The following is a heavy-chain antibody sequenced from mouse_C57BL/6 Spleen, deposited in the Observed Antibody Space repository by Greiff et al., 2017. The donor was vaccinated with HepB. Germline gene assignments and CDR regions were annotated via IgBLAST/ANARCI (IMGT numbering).Heavy chain of an antibody. V-gene: IGHV1-53*01. CDR3: ARQTTPYYYAMDY. Sequence: VQLQQSGTELVKPGASVKLSCKASGYTFTSYWMHWVKQRPGQGLEWIGNINPSNGGTNYNEKFKSKATLTVDKSSSTAYMQLSSLTSEDSAVYYCARQTTPYYYAMDYWGQGTSVTVSS. CDR2: INPSNGGT. D-gene: IGHD2-13*01. J-gene: IGHJ4*01. CDR1: GYTFTSYW.